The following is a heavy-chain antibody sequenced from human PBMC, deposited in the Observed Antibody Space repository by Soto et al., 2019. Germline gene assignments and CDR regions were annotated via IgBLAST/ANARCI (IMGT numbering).Heavy chain of an antibody. CDR3: ARVKRNTVEYSSSSGLDY. V-gene: IGHV3-74*01. D-gene: IGHD6-6*01. CDR2: INSDGSST. CDR1: GFTFSSYW. Sequence: EVQLVESGGGLVQPGGSLRLSCAASGFTFSSYWMHWVRQAPGKGLVWVSXINSDGSSTSYADSVKGRFTISRDNAKNTLYLQMNSLRAEDTAVYYCARVKRNTVEYSSSSGLDYWGQGTLVTVSS. J-gene: IGHJ4*02.